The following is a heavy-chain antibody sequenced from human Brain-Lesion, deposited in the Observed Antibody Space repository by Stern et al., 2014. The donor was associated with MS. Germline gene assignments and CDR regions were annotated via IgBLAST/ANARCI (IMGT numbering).Heavy chain of an antibody. D-gene: IGHD3-3*01. Sequence: VQLVQSGAEVKKPGASVKVSCKTSGYIFTGYYIHWGRQAPGQGLEWMAWINPNTGGTKYAQEFQGRGTMSRDTSISTAYVELSSLTSDDTAVYYCARDQRGITIFGVVTDYYYLGMDVWGQGTTVTVSS. CDR3: ARDQRGITIFGVVTDYYYLGMDV. CDR1: GYIFTGYY. V-gene: IGHV1-2*02. CDR2: INPNTGGT. J-gene: IGHJ6*02.